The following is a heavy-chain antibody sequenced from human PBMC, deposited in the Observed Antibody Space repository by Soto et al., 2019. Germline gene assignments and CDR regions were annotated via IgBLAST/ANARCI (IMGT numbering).Heavy chain of an antibody. J-gene: IGHJ1*01. D-gene: IGHD6-13*01. CDR1: GFTFSSYA. CDR2: ISYDGSNK. V-gene: IGHV3-30-3*01. Sequence: QVQLVESGGGVVQPGRSLRLSCAASGFTFSSYAMHWVRQAPGKGLEWVAVISYDGSNKYYADSVKGRFTISRDNSKNTLYLQMNSLRAEDTAVYYCARDWYGSSWYVVYFPHWGQGTLVTVSS. CDR3: ARDWYGSSWYVVYFPH.